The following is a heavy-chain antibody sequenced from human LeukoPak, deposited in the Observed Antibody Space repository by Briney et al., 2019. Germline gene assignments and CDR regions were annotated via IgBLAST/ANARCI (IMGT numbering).Heavy chain of an antibody. V-gene: IGHV4-59*08. J-gene: IGHJ4*02. CDR1: GGSISTYS. CDR2: IYYSGTP. CDR3: ARLDSSGYYVDY. Sequence: SETLSLTCTVSGGSISTYSWSWVRQPPGKGLEWIGYIYYSGTPNYNSSLKSRVTISVDTSKNQFSLKLSSVTAADTAVYYCARLDSSGYYVDYWGQGTLVTVSS. D-gene: IGHD3-22*01.